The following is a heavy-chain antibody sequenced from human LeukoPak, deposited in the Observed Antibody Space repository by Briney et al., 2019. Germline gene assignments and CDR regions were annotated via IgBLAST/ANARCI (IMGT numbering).Heavy chain of an antibody. CDR1: GYSISSGYY. D-gene: IGHD1-26*01. Sequence: SETLSLTCTVSGYSISSGYYWGWIRQPPGKGLEWIGSIYHSGSTYYNPSLKSRVTISVDTSKNQFSLKLSSVTAADTAVYYCARGSRELSPFDYWGQGTLVTVSS. CDR3: ARGSRELSPFDY. J-gene: IGHJ4*02. CDR2: IYHSGST. V-gene: IGHV4-38-2*02.